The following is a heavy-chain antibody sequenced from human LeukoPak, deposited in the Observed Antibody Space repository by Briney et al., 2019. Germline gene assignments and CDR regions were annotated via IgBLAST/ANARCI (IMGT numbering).Heavy chain of an antibody. V-gene: IGHV3-21*01. CDR3: ARPYCTNGVCYNNWFDP. Sequence: GGSLRLSCAASGFTFSSYSMNWVRQAPGKGLEWVSSISSSSSCIYYADSVKGRFTISRDNAKNSLYLQMNSLRAEDTAVYYCARPYCTNGVCYNNWFDPWGQGTLVTVSS. CDR2: ISSSSSCI. CDR1: GFTFSSYS. D-gene: IGHD2-8*01. J-gene: IGHJ5*02.